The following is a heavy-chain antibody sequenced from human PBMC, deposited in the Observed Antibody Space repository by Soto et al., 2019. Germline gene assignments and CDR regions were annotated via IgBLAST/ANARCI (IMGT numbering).Heavy chain of an antibody. Sequence: GGSLRLSCAASGFTFSSYAMHWVRQAPGKGLERVAVISYDGSNKYYADSVKGRFTISRDNSKNTLYLQMNSLRAEDTAVYYCARDLREQWLVAYYYYYYGMDVWGQGTTVTVSS. D-gene: IGHD6-19*01. J-gene: IGHJ6*02. CDR2: ISYDGSNK. CDR1: GFTFSSYA. CDR3: ARDLREQWLVAYYYYYYGMDV. V-gene: IGHV3-30-3*01.